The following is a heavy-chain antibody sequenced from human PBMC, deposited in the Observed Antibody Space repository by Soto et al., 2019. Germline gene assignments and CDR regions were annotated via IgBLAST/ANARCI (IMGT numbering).Heavy chain of an antibody. CDR2: INPSGGST. J-gene: IGHJ6*02. V-gene: IGHV1-46*01. D-gene: IGHD5-18*01. CDR1: GYTFTSYY. Sequence: ASVKVSCKASGYTFTSYYMHWVRQAPGQGLEWMGIINPSGGSTSYAQKFQGRVTMTRDTSTSTVYMELSSLRSEDTAMYYCARTSMQSRGYSYGHGGVDVWGQGTTVTVSS. CDR3: ARTSMQSRGYSYGHGGVDV.